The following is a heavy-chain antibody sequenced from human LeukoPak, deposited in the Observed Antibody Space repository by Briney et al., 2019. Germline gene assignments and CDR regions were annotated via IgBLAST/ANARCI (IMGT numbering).Heavy chain of an antibody. D-gene: IGHD2-2*01. CDR3: ASSLGYCSSTSCYALDYFDY. CDR1: GGSISSSNW. J-gene: IGHJ4*02. Sequence: SETLSLTCAVSGGSISSSNWWSWVRQPPGKGLEWIGEIYHSGSTNYNPSLKSRVTISVDKSRNQFSLKLSSVTDADTAVYYCASSLGYCSSTSCYALDYFDYWGQGTLVTVPS. CDR2: IYHSGST. V-gene: IGHV4-4*02.